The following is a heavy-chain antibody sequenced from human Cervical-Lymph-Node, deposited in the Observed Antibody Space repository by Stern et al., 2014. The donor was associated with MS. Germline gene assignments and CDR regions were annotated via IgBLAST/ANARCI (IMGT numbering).Heavy chain of an antibody. D-gene: IGHD5-12*01. CDR3: ARGFSGYDWFDP. CDR2: INWSGVTT. V-gene: IGHV3-20*04. Sequence: EVQLVESGGRVVRPGGSLRLSCAASGFNFDDYGMGWVRQVPGKGLEWVSGINWSGVTTDYADSVKGRFTISRDNGKNSLYLQMNSLRVEDTGLYYCARGFSGYDWFDPWGQGTVVTVSS. J-gene: IGHJ5*02. CDR1: GFNFDDYG.